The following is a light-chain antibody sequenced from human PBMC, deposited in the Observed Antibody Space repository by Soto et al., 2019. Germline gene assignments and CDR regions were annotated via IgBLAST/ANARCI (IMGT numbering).Light chain of an antibody. CDR2: STS. J-gene: IGKJ1*01. CDR3: QQSDTIPLT. V-gene: IGKV1-39*01. Sequence: DIQMTQSPSSLSASVGDRVTITCRASQRITLYLNWYQQKSGRGPKLLISSTSSLQSGVPSRFTGSGSGTDFTLTINSLQPEDVATYYCQQSDTIPLTFGQGTKVEVK. CDR1: QRITLY.